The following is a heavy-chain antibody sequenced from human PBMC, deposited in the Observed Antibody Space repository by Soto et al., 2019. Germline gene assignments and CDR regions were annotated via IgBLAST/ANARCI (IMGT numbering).Heavy chain of an antibody. D-gene: IGHD2-15*01. V-gene: IGHV3-23*01. J-gene: IGHJ6*02. CDR3: AKDSEGLYCSGGIFSHPYYYYGMVV. CDR1: GFTFSSYA. CDR2: ISGSGGST. Sequence: GGSLRLSCAASGFTFSSYAMSWVRQAPGKGLEWVSAISGSGGSTYYADSVKGRFTISRDNSKNTLYLQMNSLRAEDTAVYYCAKDSEGLYCSGGIFSHPYYYYGMVVWGPGTTVNVFS.